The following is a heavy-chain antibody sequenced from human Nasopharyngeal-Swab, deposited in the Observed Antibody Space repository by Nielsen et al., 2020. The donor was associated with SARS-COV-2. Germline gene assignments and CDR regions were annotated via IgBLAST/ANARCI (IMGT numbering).Heavy chain of an antibody. D-gene: IGHD3-10*01. CDR2: IRSKAHSATR. Sequence: GGSLRLSCTTSGFTFGAYAMSWFRQAPGTGLEWVAFIRSKAHSATRTYAASVKGRFTISRDDSKNIAYLQMNSLETEDTGVYYCTRYSIRAYYYAMDVWGQGTTVTVSS. CDR1: GFTFGAYA. CDR3: TRYSIRAYYYAMDV. V-gene: IGHV3-49*03. J-gene: IGHJ6*02.